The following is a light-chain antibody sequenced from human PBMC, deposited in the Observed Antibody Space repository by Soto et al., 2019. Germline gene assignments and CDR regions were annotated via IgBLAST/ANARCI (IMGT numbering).Light chain of an antibody. Sequence: EIVLTQSPGTLSLSPGERATLSCRASQSVSNNYIAWFQQKPGQAPRLLIFGSSDRATGIPDRFSGSGSGTDFTLTISRLEPEDFAVYYCQQYGSSPPYTFGQGTYLEIK. V-gene: IGKV3-20*01. CDR3: QQYGSSPPYT. J-gene: IGKJ2*01. CDR2: GSS. CDR1: QSVSNNY.